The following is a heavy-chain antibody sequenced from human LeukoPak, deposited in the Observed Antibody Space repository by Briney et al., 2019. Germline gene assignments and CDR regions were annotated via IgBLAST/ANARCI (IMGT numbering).Heavy chain of an antibody. CDR1: GFTFSNYA. D-gene: IGHD6-13*01. CDR2: ISANGGST. Sequence: GSLRLSCAASGFTFSNYAMSWVRQAPGKGLEWVSLISANGGSTHYADSVKGRFTISRDNSKNTLYLQMNSLRAEDTAVYYCAKDFYSSSPDYWGQGTLVTVSS. CDR3: AKDFYSSSPDY. J-gene: IGHJ4*02. V-gene: IGHV3-23*01.